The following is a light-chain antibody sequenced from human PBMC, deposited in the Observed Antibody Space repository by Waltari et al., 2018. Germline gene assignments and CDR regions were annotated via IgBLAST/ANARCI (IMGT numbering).Light chain of an antibody. J-gene: IGKJ5*01. CDR3: QQSYSAPIT. V-gene: IGKV1-39*01. CDR2: DAS. CDR1: QSISTY. Sequence: DIQMTQSPSSLSASVGARVTITCRASQSISTYLNWYQQKPGKAPKLLIHDASSLQSGVPSRFSGSGSGTDFTLTISSLQPEDSATYYCQQSYSAPITFGQGTRLEIK.